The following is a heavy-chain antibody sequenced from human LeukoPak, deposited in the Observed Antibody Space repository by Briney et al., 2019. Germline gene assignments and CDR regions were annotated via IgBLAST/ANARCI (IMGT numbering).Heavy chain of an antibody. V-gene: IGHV3-66*01. Sequence: PGGALRLSCASCGCTVVNNYWNGVGQAAGKEGEGVGLIFSHCETSYADSVKGRVTIPRDNSKNTLYLQMNGLRVEGKAVYYCARDPPAVSINTYAWGQGPLVTVSS. CDR2: IFSHCET. CDR1: GCTVVNNY. D-gene: IGHD2-8*01. CDR3: ARDPPAVSINTYA. J-gene: IGHJ4*02.